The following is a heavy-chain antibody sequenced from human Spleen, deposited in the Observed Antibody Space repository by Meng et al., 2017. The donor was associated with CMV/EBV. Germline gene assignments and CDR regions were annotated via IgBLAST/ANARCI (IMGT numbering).Heavy chain of an antibody. CDR3: AREPDSSSWYFSTGWFDP. CDR1: GYTFTSYG. J-gene: IGHJ5*02. Sequence: QVQLVQSGAEVKKPGASVKVSCKASGYTFTSYGISWVRQAPGQGLEWMGWISAYNGNTNYAQKLQGRVTMTTDTSTGTAYMELRSLRSDDTAVYYCAREPDSSSWYFSTGWFDPWGQGTLVTVSS. V-gene: IGHV1-18*01. D-gene: IGHD6-13*01. CDR2: ISAYNGNT.